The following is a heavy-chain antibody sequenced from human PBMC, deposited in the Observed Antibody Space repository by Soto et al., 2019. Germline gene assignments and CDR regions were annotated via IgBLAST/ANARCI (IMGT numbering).Heavy chain of an antibody. D-gene: IGHD6-19*01. CDR3: ARVALAVAGTNYYYYGMDV. CDR2: IIPIFGTA. V-gene: IGHV1-69*13. CDR1: GGTFSSYA. J-gene: IGHJ6*02. Sequence: SVKVSCKXSGGTFSSYAISWVRQAPGQGLEWMGGIIPIFGTANYAQKFQGRVTITADESTSTAYMELSSLRSEDTAVYYCARVALAVAGTNYYYYGMDVWGQGTTVTVSS.